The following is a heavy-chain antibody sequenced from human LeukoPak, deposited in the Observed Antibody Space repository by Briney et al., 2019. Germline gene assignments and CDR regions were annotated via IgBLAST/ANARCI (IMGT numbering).Heavy chain of an antibody. D-gene: IGHD3-22*01. CDR1: GFTFSSYA. V-gene: IGHV3-15*01. J-gene: IGHJ4*02. CDR2: IKSKTDGGTT. Sequence: GGSLRLSCAASGFTFSSYAMSWVRQAPGKGLEWVGRIKSKTDGGTTDYAAPVKGRFTISRDDSKNTLYLQMNSLKTEDTAVYYCSTAWYDRSGYYYFDYWGQGTLVTVSS. CDR3: STAWYDRSGYYYFDY.